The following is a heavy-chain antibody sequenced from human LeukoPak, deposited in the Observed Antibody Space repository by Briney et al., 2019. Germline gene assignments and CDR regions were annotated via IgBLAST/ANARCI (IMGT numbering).Heavy chain of an antibody. Sequence: ETLSLTCTVSGGSISSYYWSWVRQAPGKGLEWVGRIKSKTDGGTTDYAAPVKGRFTISRDDSKNTLYLQMNSLKTEDTAVYYCTTLYYDYVWGSYRPIDAFDIWGQGTMVTVSS. V-gene: IGHV3-15*01. CDR3: TTLYYDYVWGSYRPIDAFDI. CDR2: IKSKTDGGTT. D-gene: IGHD3-16*02. J-gene: IGHJ3*02. CDR1: GGSISSYY.